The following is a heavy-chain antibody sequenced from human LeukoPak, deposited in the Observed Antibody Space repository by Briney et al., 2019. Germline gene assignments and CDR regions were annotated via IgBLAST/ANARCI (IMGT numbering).Heavy chain of an antibody. CDR1: GGSFSDYF. D-gene: IGHD2-15*01. CDR2: IDHSGGT. Sequence: PSETLSLTCAVYGGSFSDYFWTWIRQSPGKGLEWIGEIDHSGGTNHNPSLMSRVTMSVDTSKNQFSLKLSSVTAADTAVYYCARLSYVVGATGTQYGWLDPWGRGTLVTVSS. J-gene: IGHJ5*02. CDR3: ARLSYVVGATGTQYGWLDP. V-gene: IGHV4-34*01.